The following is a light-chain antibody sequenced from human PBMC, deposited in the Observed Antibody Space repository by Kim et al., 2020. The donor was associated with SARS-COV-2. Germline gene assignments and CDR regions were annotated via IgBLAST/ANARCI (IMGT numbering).Light chain of an antibody. J-gene: IGLJ2*01. V-gene: IGLV3-19*01. CDR2: GRN. Sequence: VALGQTVRITCQGDSLRSYYATWYQQKPRQAPVLVIYGRNNRPSGIPDRISGSTSGNTASLTISGAQAEDEADFYCQSRDSGGNVVFGGGTKL. CDR1: SLRSYY. CDR3: QSRDSGGNVV.